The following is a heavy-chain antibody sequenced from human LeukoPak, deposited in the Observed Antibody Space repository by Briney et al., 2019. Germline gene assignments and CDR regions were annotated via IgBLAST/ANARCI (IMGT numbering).Heavy chain of an antibody. CDR2: IYTSGST. CDR1: GVSIRGYY. J-gene: IGHJ5*02. V-gene: IGHV4-4*07. D-gene: IGHD2-2*01. CDR3: ARLTSADPNWFDP. Sequence: PSETLSLTCSVSGVSIRGYYWSWIRQPAGKGLEWIGRIYTSGSTNYNPSLKSRVTMSVDTSKNQFSLKLSSVTAADTAVYYCARLTSADPNWFDPWGQGTLVTVSS.